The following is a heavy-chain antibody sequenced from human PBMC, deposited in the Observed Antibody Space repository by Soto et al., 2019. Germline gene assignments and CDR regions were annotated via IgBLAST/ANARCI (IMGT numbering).Heavy chain of an antibody. D-gene: IGHD3-10*01. J-gene: IGHJ4*02. CDR2: IIPIFGTA. Sequence: QVQLVQSGAEVKKPGSSVKVSCKASGGTFSSYAISWVRQAPGQGLDWMGGIIPIFGTANYAQKFQGRVTITADESTSTAYMAPSSLRSEDTAVYYCARGGLLWFGESLTIDYWGQGTLVTVSS. V-gene: IGHV1-69*01. CDR1: GGTFSSYA. CDR3: ARGGLLWFGESLTIDY.